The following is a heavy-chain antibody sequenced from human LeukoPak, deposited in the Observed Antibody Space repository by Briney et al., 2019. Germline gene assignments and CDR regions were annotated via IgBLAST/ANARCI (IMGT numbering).Heavy chain of an antibody. CDR3: ARDGGEYSSSWYRDYYYMDV. CDR2: ISAYNGNT. V-gene: IGHV1-18*01. Sequence: ASVKVSCKASGYTFTSYGISWVRQAPGQGLEWMGWISAYNGNTNYAQKFQGRVTMTRDTSISTAYMELSRLRSDDTAVYYCARDGGEYSSSWYRDYYYMDVWGKGTTVTVSS. J-gene: IGHJ6*03. D-gene: IGHD6-13*01. CDR1: GYTFTSYG.